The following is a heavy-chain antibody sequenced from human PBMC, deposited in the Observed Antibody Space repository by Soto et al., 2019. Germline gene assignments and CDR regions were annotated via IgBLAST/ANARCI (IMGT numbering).Heavy chain of an antibody. V-gene: IGHV1-2*02. CDR3: ARVSELELLSAFDI. CDR2: INPNSGGT. D-gene: IGHD1-7*01. J-gene: IGHJ3*02. CDR1: GYTFTGYY. Sequence: ASVKVSCKASGYTFTGYYMHWVRQAPGQGLEWMGWINPNSGGTNYAQKFQGRVTMTRDTSISTAYMELSRLRSDDTAVYYCARVSELELLSAFDIWGQGTTVTVSS.